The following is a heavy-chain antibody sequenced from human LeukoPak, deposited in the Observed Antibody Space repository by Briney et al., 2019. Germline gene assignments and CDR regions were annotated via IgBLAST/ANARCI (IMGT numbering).Heavy chain of an antibody. Sequence: PSETLSLTCTVSGGAITSNYWSWIRQPPGKGLEWIGYIYDSGITNYNPSLKSRVTISVDTSKNQLSLKLSSVTAADTAVYYCARSRRDGYNYLDYWGQGTLVTVSS. CDR2: IYDSGIT. CDR1: GGAITSNY. CDR3: ARSRRDGYNYLDY. D-gene: IGHD5-24*01. V-gene: IGHV4-59*01. J-gene: IGHJ4*02.